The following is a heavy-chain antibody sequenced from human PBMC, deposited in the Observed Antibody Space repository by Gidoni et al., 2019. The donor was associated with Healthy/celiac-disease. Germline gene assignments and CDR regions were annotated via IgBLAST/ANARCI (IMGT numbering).Heavy chain of an antibody. J-gene: IGHJ4*02. CDR2: INSSSSYI. V-gene: IGHV3-21*01. CDR1: GFTFSSYS. Sequence: EVQLVESGGGLVKPGGSLRLSCAASGFTFSSYSMNWVRQPQGKGLEWVSSINSSSSYIYYADSVKGRFTIARDNAKNSLYLQMNSLRAEDTAVYYCARPRFDSSGYYPNYFDYWGQGTLVTVSS. CDR3: ARPRFDSSGYYPNYFDY. D-gene: IGHD3-22*01.